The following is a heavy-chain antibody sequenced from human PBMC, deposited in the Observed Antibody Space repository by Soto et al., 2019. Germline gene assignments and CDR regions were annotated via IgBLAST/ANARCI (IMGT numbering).Heavy chain of an antibody. V-gene: IGHV1-2*02. Sequence: QVHLVQSGAEVKKPGASVKVSCKTSGFTFTGYYMHWVRQAPGQGLEWMGWINPNNGATSYAQNFQGRVTMTRDTSISTAYMELSRLKFDDTAVYYCARLSELRYGSGQYYFDYWGQGSLVTVSS. CDR3: ARLSELRYGSGQYYFDY. D-gene: IGHD6-19*01. J-gene: IGHJ4*02. CDR2: INPNNGAT. CDR1: GFTFTGYY.